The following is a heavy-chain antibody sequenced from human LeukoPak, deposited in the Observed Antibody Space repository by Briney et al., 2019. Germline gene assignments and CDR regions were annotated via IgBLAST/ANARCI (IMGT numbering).Heavy chain of an antibody. Sequence: SETLSLTCAVSGVSISSSNWWSWVRQPPGKGLEWIGEIYHSGSTNYNPSLKSRVTISVDKSKNQFSLKLSSVTAADAAVYYCARDDALSHYYGSGSYHYWGQGTLVTVSS. J-gene: IGHJ4*02. D-gene: IGHD3-10*01. CDR2: IYHSGST. CDR1: GVSISSSNW. CDR3: ARDDALSHYYGSGSYHY. V-gene: IGHV4-4*02.